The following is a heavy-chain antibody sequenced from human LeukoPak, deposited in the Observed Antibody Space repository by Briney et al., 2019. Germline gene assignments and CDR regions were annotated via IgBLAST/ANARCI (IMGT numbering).Heavy chain of an antibody. CDR3: GRDALFDYCGSGSYYGFDP. CDR1: GGSISSYY. Sequence: SETLCLTCTASGGSISSYYLSWIRQPAGKGLEWIGRIYTSGSTKYNPSLKSRVTMLVDTSKNQFSLKLRSVPAADTAVYYCGRDALFDYCGSGSYYGFDPWGQGTMVTVSS. D-gene: IGHD3-10*01. J-gene: IGHJ5*02. CDR2: IYTSGST. V-gene: IGHV4-4*07.